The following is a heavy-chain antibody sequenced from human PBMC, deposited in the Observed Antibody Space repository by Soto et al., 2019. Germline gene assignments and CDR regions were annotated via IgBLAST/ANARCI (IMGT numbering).Heavy chain of an antibody. Sequence: LSLTCAVYGGSFSGYYWSWIRQPPGKGLEWIGEINHSGSTNYNPSLKSRVTISVDTSKNQFSLKLSSVTAADTAVYYCARGQVLVRYSGSYYGSYYFDYWGQGTLVTVSS. V-gene: IGHV4-34*01. CDR1: GGSFSGYY. CDR2: INHSGST. J-gene: IGHJ4*02. D-gene: IGHD1-26*01. CDR3: ARGQVLVRYSGSYYGSYYFDY.